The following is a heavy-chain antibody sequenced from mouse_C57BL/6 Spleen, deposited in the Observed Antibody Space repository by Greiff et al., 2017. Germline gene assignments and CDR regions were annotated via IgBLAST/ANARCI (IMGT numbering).Heavy chain of an antibody. CDR2: IDPSDSYT. CDR3: ANYGSSYDY. J-gene: IGHJ2*01. CDR1: GYTFTSYW. Sequence: QVQLQQPGAELVKPGASVKLSCKASGYTFTSYWMQWVKQRPGQGLEWIGEIDPSDSYTTYNQKFKGKATLTVDTSSSTAYMQLSSLTAEDSAVYYCANYGSSYDYWGQGTTLTVSS. V-gene: IGHV1-50*01. D-gene: IGHD1-1*01.